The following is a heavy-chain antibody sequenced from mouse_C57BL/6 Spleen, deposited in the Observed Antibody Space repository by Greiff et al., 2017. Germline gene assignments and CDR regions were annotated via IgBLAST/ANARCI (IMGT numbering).Heavy chain of an antibody. CDR1: GFTFSDYY. CDR3: ARDGDGGGYYAMDY. J-gene: IGHJ4*01. D-gene: IGHD2-13*01. V-gene: IGHV5-16*01. CDR2: INYDGSST. Sequence: EVHLVESEGGLVQPGSSMKLSCTASGFTFSDYYMAWVRQVPEKGLEWVANINYDGSSTYYLDSLKSRFIISRDNAKNILYLQMSSLKSEDTATYYCARDGDGGGYYAMDYWGQGTSVTVSS.